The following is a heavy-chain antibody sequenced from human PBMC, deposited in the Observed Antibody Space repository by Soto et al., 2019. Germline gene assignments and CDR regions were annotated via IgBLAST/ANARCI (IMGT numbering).Heavy chain of an antibody. D-gene: IGHD3-3*01. V-gene: IGHV1-58*02. J-gene: IGHJ5*02. CDR1: GFTFTSSA. CDR3: AAVSIVNYYDFWIGPLGP. CDR2: IVVGSGNT. Sequence: GASVKVSCKASGFTFTSSAMQWVRQARGQRLEWIGWIVVGSGNTNYAQKFQERVTITRDMSTSTAYMELSSLRSDDTAVFYCAAVSIVNYYDFWIGPLGPWGQGTLVTVSS.